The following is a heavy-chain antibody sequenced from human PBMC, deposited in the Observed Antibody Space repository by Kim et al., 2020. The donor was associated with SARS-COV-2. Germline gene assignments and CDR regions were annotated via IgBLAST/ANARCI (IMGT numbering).Heavy chain of an antibody. Sequence: GGSLRLSCAASGFTFSSYGMHWVRQAPGKGLEWVAVIWYDGSNKYYADSVKGRFTISRDNSKNTLYLQMNSLRAEDTAVYYCARGGGDSAGAVDIWGQGTMVTVSS. CDR2: IWYDGSNK. D-gene: IGHD2-21*02. CDR1: GFTFSSYG. J-gene: IGHJ3*02. V-gene: IGHV3-33*01. CDR3: ARGGGDSAGAVDI.